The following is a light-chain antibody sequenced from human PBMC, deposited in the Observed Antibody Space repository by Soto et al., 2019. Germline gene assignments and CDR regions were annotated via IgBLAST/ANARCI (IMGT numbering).Light chain of an antibody. J-gene: IGLJ2*01. CDR2: DNT. CDR1: SSNIGAGYE. V-gene: IGLV1-40*01. Sequence: QSVLTQPPSVSGAPGQRVTISCTGSSSNIGAGYEVHWYQQLPRAAPKLLIFDNTIRPSGVPDRFSASQSGSSASLAIAGLQGEDEADYYCQSHDNSLGDIVFGGGTKLTVL. CDR3: QSHDNSLGDIV.